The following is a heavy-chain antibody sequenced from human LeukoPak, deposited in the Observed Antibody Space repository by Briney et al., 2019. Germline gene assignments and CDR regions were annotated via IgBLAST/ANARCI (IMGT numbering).Heavy chain of an antibody. Sequence: SETLSLTCTVSGGSISSGDYYWSWLRQPPGKGLEWIGYIYYSGSTYYNPSLKSQVTISVDTSKNQFSLKLSSVTAADTAVYYCASESRYCSSTSCYRDAFDIWGQGTMVTVSS. D-gene: IGHD2-2*01. CDR3: ASESRYCSSTSCYRDAFDI. J-gene: IGHJ3*02. CDR1: GGSISSGDYY. V-gene: IGHV4-30-4*08. CDR2: IYYSGST.